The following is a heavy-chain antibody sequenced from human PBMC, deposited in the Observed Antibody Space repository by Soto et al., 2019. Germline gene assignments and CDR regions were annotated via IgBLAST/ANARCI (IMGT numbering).Heavy chain of an antibody. CDR1: GGSISSYY. J-gene: IGHJ6*03. V-gene: IGHV4-59*08. CDR3: GCTIYYPSFNCRFFLSVDTSKNHFFLKLSSVSAADTAVYYCARYSGKYVFWSGPPPRPDNYYMDV. D-gene: IGHD3-10*01. CDR2: IYYSGST. Sequence: SETLSLTCTVSGGSISSYYWSWIRQPPGKGLEWIGYIYYSGSTNYNPSIKSRVTISVDTSKNQFSLKLSSVTAADTAMYYCGCTIYYPSFNCRFFLSVDTSKNHFFLKLSSVSAADTAVYYCARYSGKYVFWSGPPPRPDNYYMDVWGKGTTVTVSS.